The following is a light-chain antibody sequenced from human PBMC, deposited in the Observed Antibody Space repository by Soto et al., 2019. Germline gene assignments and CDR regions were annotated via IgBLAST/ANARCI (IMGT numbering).Light chain of an antibody. J-gene: IGKJ2*01. Sequence: DFQMTQSPSILSASVGDRVTITCRASQTISTWLAWYQQKPGKAPKVLIYDASTLGSGVPSRFSGSGSGTEFTLAISSLQRDDSATYYCQRYDGYFGQWTKLEI. CDR2: DAS. CDR3: QRYDGY. V-gene: IGKV1-5*01. CDR1: QTISTW.